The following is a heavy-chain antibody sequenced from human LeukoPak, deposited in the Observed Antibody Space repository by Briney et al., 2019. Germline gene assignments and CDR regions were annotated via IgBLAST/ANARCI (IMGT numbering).Heavy chain of an antibody. CDR1: GFTFSSYV. D-gene: IGHD1-26*01. CDR2: ISGSGGST. Sequence: GGALRLSCAASGFTFSSYVMTWVRQAPGKGRKWVSAISGSGGSTYYADSVKGRFTISRDNSKNTLYLQLNSLRAEDTAVYYCAKNSGSYWDYFDYWGQGTLVTVSS. CDR3: AKNSGSYWDYFDY. V-gene: IGHV3-23*01. J-gene: IGHJ4*02.